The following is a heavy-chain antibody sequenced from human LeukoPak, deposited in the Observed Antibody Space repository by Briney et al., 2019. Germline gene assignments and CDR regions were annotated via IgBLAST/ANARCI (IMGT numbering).Heavy chain of an antibody. V-gene: IGHV3-11*01. J-gene: IGHJ6*03. CDR1: GFDISADY. Sequence: PGGSLRLSCEAPGFDISADYMTWIRQAPGKGLEWVAYISPGGDAIYYGDSVKGRFTVSRENAKNTLYLEMNSLRVEDTAVYYCAREVVYYMDVWGKGATVIVSS. CDR2: ISPGGDAI. CDR3: AREVVYYMDV.